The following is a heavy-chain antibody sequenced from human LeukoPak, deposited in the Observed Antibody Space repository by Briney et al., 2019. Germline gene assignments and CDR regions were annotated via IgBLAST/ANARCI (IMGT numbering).Heavy chain of an antibody. J-gene: IGHJ4*02. Sequence: SETLSLTCTVSGASISSHYWGWIRQPPGKGLEWIGLISFTGSTNYNPSLKSRVTTSVDTSKNQFSLKVSSVTAADTAVYYCAKGGESSLPLDYWGQGILVTVSS. CDR1: GASISSHY. D-gene: IGHD6-13*01. CDR3: AKGGESSLPLDY. V-gene: IGHV4-59*11. CDR2: ISFTGST.